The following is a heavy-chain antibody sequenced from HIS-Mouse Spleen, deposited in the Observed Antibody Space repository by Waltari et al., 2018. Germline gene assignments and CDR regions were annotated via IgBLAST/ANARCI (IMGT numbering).Heavy chain of an antibody. D-gene: IGHD5-18*01. CDR1: GFTFSSYA. CDR3: ARGFVDTAMVDY. V-gene: IGHV3-30-3*01. Sequence: QVQLVESGGGVVQPGRSLRLSCAASGFTFSSYAMHWVRAAAGKGLEWVAVISYDGSNKYYADSVKGRFTISRDTSKNTLYLQMNSLRAEDTAVYYCARGFVDTAMVDYWGQGTLVTVSS. CDR2: ISYDGSNK. J-gene: IGHJ4*02.